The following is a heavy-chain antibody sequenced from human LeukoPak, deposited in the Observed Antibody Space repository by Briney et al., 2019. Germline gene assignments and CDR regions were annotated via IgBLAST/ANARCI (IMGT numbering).Heavy chain of an antibody. CDR1: GGSFSGYY. Sequence: SETLSLTCAVYGGSFSGYYWSWIRQPRGKGLEWIGEINHSGSTNYNPSLKSRVTISVDTSKNQFSPKLSSVTAADTAVYYCAREAYYDSSGYYNWGQGTLVTVSS. CDR2: INHSGST. J-gene: IGHJ4*02. CDR3: AREAYYDSSGYYN. D-gene: IGHD3-22*01. V-gene: IGHV4-34*01.